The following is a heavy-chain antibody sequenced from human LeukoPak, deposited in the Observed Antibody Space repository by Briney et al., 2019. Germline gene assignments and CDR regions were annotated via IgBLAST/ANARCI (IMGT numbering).Heavy chain of an antibody. CDR1: GFTFSYYW. CDR3: AKDLHYGSADY. D-gene: IGHD3-10*01. J-gene: IGHJ4*02. CDR2: INPDGSTT. V-gene: IGHV3-74*01. Sequence: PGGSLRLSCAASGFTFSYYWVQWVRQDPGKGLVWVSFINPDGSTTNYADSEKGRFTISRDNAKNALYLQMNSLRAEDTAVYYCAKDLHYGSADYWGQGTLVTVSP.